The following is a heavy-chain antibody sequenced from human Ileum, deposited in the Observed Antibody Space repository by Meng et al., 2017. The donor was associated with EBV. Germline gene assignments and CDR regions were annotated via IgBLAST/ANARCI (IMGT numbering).Heavy chain of an antibody. Sequence: QVQTSVSRHGPVHPSEHPSRTCTISWGSVTSGSYYWSWIRQPPGEGLEWIGYIYYTGSTNYNPSLKSRVTISVDKSKNQFSLKLSSVTAADTAVYYCARGYCSSTSCYAALYYFDYWGQGTLVTVSS. J-gene: IGHJ4*02. D-gene: IGHD2-2*01. CDR3: ARGYCSSTSCYAALYYFDY. CDR2: IYYTGST. CDR1: WGSVTSGSYY. V-gene: IGHV4-61*01.